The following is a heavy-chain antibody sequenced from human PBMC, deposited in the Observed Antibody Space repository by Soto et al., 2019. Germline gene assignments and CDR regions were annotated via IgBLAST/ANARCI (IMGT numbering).Heavy chain of an antibody. CDR1: GYTFTYYY. CDR3: ARLPHD. CDR2: INPETGTT. V-gene: IGHV1-46*01. Sequence: ASVKVSCKASGYTFTYYYMHWVRQAPGQGLEWMGIINPETGTTNYAQKFQGRVNMTTDTSTSTIYMELTSLTSGDTALYYCARLPHDWGQGTLVTVSS. J-gene: IGHJ4*02.